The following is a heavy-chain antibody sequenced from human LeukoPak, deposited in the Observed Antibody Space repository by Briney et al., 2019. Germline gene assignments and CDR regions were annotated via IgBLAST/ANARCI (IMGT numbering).Heavy chain of an antibody. CDR1: GFTFSSYG. V-gene: IGHV3-30*02. J-gene: IGHJ4*02. CDR3: AREAAGDYYFDY. CDR2: IRYDGSNK. Sequence: PGGSLRLSCAASGFTFSSYGMHWVRQAPGKGLEWVAFIRYDGSNKYCADSVKGRFTISRDNAKNSLYLQMNSLRAEDTAVYYCAREAAGDYYFDYWGQGTLVTVSS. D-gene: IGHD6-13*01.